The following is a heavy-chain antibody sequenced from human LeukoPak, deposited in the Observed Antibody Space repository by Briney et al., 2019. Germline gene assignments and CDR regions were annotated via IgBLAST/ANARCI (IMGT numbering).Heavy chain of an antibody. CDR1: GFSLNTTRVG. D-gene: IGHD3-16*02. CDR2: IYWNDAK. V-gene: IGHV2-5*01. CDR3: VHSSRIYDYVWGSYRSHAFDI. J-gene: IGHJ3*02. Sequence: VSGPTLVKPTQTLTLTCTFSGFSLNTTRVGVGWIRQPPGKALEWLALIYWNDAKRYSPSLKTRLTITKDTSTNQVVLTMANMDPVDTATYYCVHSSRIYDYVWGSYRSHAFDIWGQGTMVTVSS.